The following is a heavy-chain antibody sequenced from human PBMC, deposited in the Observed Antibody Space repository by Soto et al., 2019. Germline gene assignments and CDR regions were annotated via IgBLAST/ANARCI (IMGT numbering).Heavy chain of an antibody. CDR2: IWYDGSNK. Sequence: GGSLRLSCAASGFTFSSYWMSWVRQAPGKGLEWVTIIWYDGSNKYYADSVKGRFTISRDNSKNTMYLQMNSLRVEDTAVYYCARDLTTRYFDYWGQGTLVTVSS. CDR3: ARDLTTRYFDY. CDR1: GFTFSSYW. J-gene: IGHJ4*02. D-gene: IGHD4-17*01. V-gene: IGHV3-33*08.